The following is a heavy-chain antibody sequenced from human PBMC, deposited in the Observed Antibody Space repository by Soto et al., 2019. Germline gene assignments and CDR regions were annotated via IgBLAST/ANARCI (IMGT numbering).Heavy chain of an antibody. V-gene: IGHV4-59*01. Sequence: SETLSLTCNVSGGSISDYYWSWIRQSPGKRLEWIGYLYYTGSTNYNPALKSRVTISLDTSKNQFSLQVRSVTAADTAVYYCARGGGYDFRSSQAPPIDVWGQGTTVTVSS. CDR3: ARGGGYDFRSSQAPPIDV. CDR1: GGSISDYY. J-gene: IGHJ6*02. D-gene: IGHD3-3*01. CDR2: LYYTGST.